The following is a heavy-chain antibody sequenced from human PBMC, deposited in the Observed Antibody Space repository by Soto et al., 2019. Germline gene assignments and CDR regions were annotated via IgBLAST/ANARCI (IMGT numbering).Heavy chain of an antibody. CDR1: GGSISSGGYY. CDR3: ARDRKTWCSGNTCYEQDGFDI. Sequence: QVQVQESGPGLVKPSQTLTLTCTVSGGSISSGGYYWTWIRQHPGKGLEWLGNVHYSGTTYYNPSLKSGVTLSVETSKNHFSLKLSAVTAAETAGYYCARDRKTWCSGNTCYEQDGFDIWGQGTMVTVSS. CDR2: VHYSGTT. V-gene: IGHV4-31*03. J-gene: IGHJ3*02. D-gene: IGHD2-2*01.